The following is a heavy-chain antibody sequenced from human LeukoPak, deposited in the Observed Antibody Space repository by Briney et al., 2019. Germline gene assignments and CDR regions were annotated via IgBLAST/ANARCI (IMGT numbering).Heavy chain of an antibody. CDR3: AELGITMIGGV. Sequence: GGSLRLSCAASGFTFSSYTMNWVRQAPGKGLEWVSYISSSGSTIYYADSVKDRFTISRDNAKNSLYLQMNSLRAEDTAVYYCAELGITMIGGVWGKGTTVTISS. D-gene: IGHD3-10*02. V-gene: IGHV3-48*04. J-gene: IGHJ6*04. CDR2: ISSSGSTI. CDR1: GFTFSSYT.